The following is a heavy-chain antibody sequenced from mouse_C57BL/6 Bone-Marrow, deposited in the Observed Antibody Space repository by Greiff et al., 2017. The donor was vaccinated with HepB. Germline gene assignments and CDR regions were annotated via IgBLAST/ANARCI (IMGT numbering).Heavy chain of an antibody. CDR3: ARDRVLWYFDV. CDR1: GYAFSSYW. J-gene: IGHJ1*03. CDR2: IYPGDGDT. Sequence: QVQLKQSGAELVKPGASVKISCKASGYAFSSYWMNWVKQRPGKGLEWIGQIYPGDGDTNYNGKFKGKATLTADKSSSTAYMQLSSLTSEDSAVYFCARDRVLWYFDVWGTGTTVTVSS. V-gene: IGHV1-80*01.